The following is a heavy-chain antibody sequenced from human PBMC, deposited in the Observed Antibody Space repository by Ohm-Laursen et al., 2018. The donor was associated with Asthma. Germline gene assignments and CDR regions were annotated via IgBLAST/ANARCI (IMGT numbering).Heavy chain of an antibody. D-gene: IGHD1-1*01. CDR1: GFTFSSYS. J-gene: IGHJ6*02. CDR2: ITSYSSTT. V-gene: IGHV3-48*01. Sequence: RLSCAASGFTFSSYSMNWVRQAPGKGLEWVSYITSYSSTTYYADSVKGRFTISRDNAKNSLYLQMNSLRAQDTAVYYCAVRTTSAGFDVWGQGTTVTVSS. CDR3: AVRTTSAGFDV.